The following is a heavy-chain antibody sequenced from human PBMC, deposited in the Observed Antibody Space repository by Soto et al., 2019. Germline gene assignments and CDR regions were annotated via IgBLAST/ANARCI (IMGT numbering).Heavy chain of an antibody. CDR1: EYTFSDFG. Sequence: QGQLVQSGGEVKKPGASVKVSCKASEYTFSDFGISWVRQAPGQGIEWMGWISGYNGNTNYAQKVQDRVTMTTDASTSTAYMELRSLRADDTAVYYCARDSGNLNYWAYFFDYWGQGTLVTVSS. D-gene: IGHD2-8*02. CDR2: ISGYNGNT. CDR3: ARDSGNLNYWAYFFDY. V-gene: IGHV1-18*01. J-gene: IGHJ4*02.